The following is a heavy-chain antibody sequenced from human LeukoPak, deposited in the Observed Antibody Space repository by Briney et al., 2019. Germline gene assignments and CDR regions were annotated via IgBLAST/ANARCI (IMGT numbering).Heavy chain of an antibody. CDR3: ARGGGSYLYAFDI. Sequence: KPSETLSLTCTVSGGSISSSSYYWSWIRQPPGKGLEWIGYIYYSGSTYYNPSLKSRVTISVDTSKNQFSLKLSSVTAADTAVYYCARGGGSYLYAFDIWGQGTMVTVSS. CDR1: GGSISSSSYY. D-gene: IGHD1-26*01. CDR2: IYYSGST. J-gene: IGHJ3*02. V-gene: IGHV4-30-4*08.